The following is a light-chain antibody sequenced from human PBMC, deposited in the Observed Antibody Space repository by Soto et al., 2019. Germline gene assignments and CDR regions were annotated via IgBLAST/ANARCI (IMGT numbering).Light chain of an antibody. CDR1: HSLLHSNGYNY. CDR2: LGS. Sequence: DIVMTQSPLSLPVTPGEPASISCRSNHSLLHSNGYNYLDWYLQKPGQSPQLLIYLGSNRASGVPDRFSGSGSGTDFTLKISRVEAEDVGVYYCMQALQTPLTFAGGTKVDIK. V-gene: IGKV2-28*01. J-gene: IGKJ4*01. CDR3: MQALQTPLT.